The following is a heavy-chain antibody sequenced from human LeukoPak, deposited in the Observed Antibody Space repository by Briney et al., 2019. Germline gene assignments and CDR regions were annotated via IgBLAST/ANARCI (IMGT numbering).Heavy chain of an antibody. CDR3: ARRSGIAVAGAFDY. CDR2: ISGSGGST. Sequence: GGSLRLSCAASGFTFSSYGMSWVRQAPGKGLEWVSGISGSGGSTYYADSVKGRFTISRDNSKNTLYLQMNSLRAEDTAVYYCARRSGIAVAGAFDYWGQGTLVTVSS. J-gene: IGHJ4*02. CDR1: GFTFSSYG. D-gene: IGHD6-19*01. V-gene: IGHV3-23*01.